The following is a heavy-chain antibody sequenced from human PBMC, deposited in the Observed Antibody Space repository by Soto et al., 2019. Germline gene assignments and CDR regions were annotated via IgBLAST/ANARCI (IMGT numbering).Heavy chain of an antibody. CDR3: AKDQVRVMSYDQFDY. V-gene: IGHV3-23*01. Sequence: GGSLRLSCAASGFTFSSYAMSWVRQAPGKGLEWVSAISGSGGSTYYADPVKGQFTISRDNSKNTLYLQMNSLRAEDTAVYYCAKDQVRVMSYDQFDYWGQGTLVTVSS. J-gene: IGHJ4*02. CDR1: GFTFSSYA. CDR2: ISGSGGST. D-gene: IGHD3-16*01.